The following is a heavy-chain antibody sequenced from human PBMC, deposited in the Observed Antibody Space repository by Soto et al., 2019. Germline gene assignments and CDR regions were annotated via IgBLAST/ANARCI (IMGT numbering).Heavy chain of an antibody. D-gene: IGHD2-15*01. CDR3: ARGRYCSGGSCYPDAFDI. CDR1: GFTFSSYS. Sequence: EVQLVESGGGLVKPGGSLRLSCAASGFTFSSYSMNWVRQAPGKGLGWVSSISSSSSNIYYADSVKGRFTTSRDNAKNLLYLQMNSLRAEDTAVYYCARGRYCSGGSCYPDAFDIWGQGTMVTVSS. V-gene: IGHV3-21*01. CDR2: ISSSSSNI. J-gene: IGHJ3*02.